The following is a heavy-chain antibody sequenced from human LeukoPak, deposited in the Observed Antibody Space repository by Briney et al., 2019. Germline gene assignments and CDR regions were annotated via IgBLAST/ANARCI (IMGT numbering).Heavy chain of an antibody. CDR1: GFTFSTYS. CDR3: ARGPTIVVVPAAINV. J-gene: IGHJ6*02. Sequence: PGGSLRLSCAASGFTFSTYSMNCVRQAPGKGLEWVSCISSRSNYIQYADSVKGRFTISRDNAKNSLYLQMNSLRAGDTAVYYCARGPTIVVVPAAINVWGQGTTVTVSS. CDR2: ISSRSNYI. V-gene: IGHV3-21*01. D-gene: IGHD2-2*01.